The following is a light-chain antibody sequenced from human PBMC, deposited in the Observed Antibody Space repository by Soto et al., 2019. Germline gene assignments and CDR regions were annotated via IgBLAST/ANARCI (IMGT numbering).Light chain of an antibody. CDR1: QSVANNH. V-gene: IGKV3-20*01. Sequence: EVVLTQSPGTLSLSAGERATLSCRASQSVANNHLAWYQQRPGQAPRLLIYAASTRAAGNPDRFSGSGSGTDFTLTISRLEPEDFGVFFCHHYGRSPIFTFGPGTTVDMK. CDR2: AAS. J-gene: IGKJ3*01. CDR3: HHYGRSPIFT.